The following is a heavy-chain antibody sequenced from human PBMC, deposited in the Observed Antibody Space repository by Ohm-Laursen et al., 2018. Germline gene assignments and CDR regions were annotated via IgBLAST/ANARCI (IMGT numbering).Heavy chain of an antibody. CDR1: GYTFTSYY. CDR3: ARSIAVAGHAFDI. V-gene: IGHV1-46*01. D-gene: IGHD6-19*01. Sequence: ASVKVSCKTSGYTFTSYYMHWVRQAPGQGLEWMGIINPSGGSTSYAQKFQGRVTMTRDTSTSTVYTELSSLRSEDTAVYYCARSIAVAGHAFDIWGQGTMVTVSS. J-gene: IGHJ3*02. CDR2: INPSGGST.